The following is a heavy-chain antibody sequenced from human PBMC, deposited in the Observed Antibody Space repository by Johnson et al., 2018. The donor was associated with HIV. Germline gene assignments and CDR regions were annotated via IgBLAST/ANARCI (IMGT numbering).Heavy chain of an antibody. J-gene: IGHJ3*01. CDR2: IKSKSDGATT. V-gene: IGHV3-15*01. Sequence: MLLVESGGGCAKPGGSLRLSCAVSGFTFTKAWMSWVRQAPGKGLEWVGQIKSKSDGATTDYAAPVRGRLTISRDDSKNTLFLEMNSLKTEDSAVYYCTTDLIVVIPIGAFDVWGQGTTVTVSS. D-gene: IGHD2-21*01. CDR3: TTDLIVVIPIGAFDV. CDR1: GFTFTKAW.